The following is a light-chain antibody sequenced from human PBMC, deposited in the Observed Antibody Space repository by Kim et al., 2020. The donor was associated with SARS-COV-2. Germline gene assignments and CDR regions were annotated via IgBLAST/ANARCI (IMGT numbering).Light chain of an antibody. Sequence: QSALTQPAYVSGSPGQSISISCTGSSSDVGVNNHVSWYQQHPGKAPTLIIFDVSDRPSGVSHRFSGSKSGNTASLTISGLQAEDEGDYYCSSYRSYTALFGGGTKVTVL. J-gene: IGLJ2*01. CDR2: DVS. CDR3: SSYRSYTAL. CDR1: SSDVGVNNH. V-gene: IGLV2-14*03.